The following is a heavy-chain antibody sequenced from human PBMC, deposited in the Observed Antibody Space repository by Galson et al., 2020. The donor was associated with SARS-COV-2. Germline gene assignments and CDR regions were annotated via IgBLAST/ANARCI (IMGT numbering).Heavy chain of an antibody. V-gene: IGHV3-13*04. J-gene: IGHJ6*02. CDR3: ARGGLAGTVDYYHGMDV. Sequence: GGSLRLSCAASGFTFSSYDMHWVRQPTGKGLEWVSVIDTADKTYYPGSVKGRFTISRDNAKNSLYLQMNSLRAGDTAVYYCARGGLAGTVDYYHGMDVWGQGTTVTVSS. D-gene: IGHD6-19*01. CDR2: IDTADKT. CDR1: GFTFSSYD.